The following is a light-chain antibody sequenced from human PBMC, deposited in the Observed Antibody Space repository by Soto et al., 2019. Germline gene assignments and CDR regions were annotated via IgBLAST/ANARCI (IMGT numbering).Light chain of an antibody. Sequence: QSALTQPRSVSGCPGQSVTISCTGTSSDVGYYNYVSWYQQYPGKAPKLMIYDVTKRPSGVSNRFSGSKSGNTASLTISGLQAEDEADYYCSSYTFTSTLYVFGTGTKVTVL. CDR2: DVT. V-gene: IGLV2-14*01. CDR3: SSYTFTSTLYV. J-gene: IGLJ1*01. CDR1: SSDVGYYNY.